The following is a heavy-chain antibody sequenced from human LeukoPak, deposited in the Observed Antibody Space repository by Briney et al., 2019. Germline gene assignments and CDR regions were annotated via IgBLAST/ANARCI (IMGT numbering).Heavy chain of an antibody. CDR3: ARGDPPVTTNQNFDY. V-gene: IGHV3-33*01. Sequence: GGSLTLSCAASGFSFRSCDMHWVRQAPGKGLDWVAVIWYDGSNKYYADSVKGRFTISRDNSKNTLYLQMNSLRVEDTAVYYCARGDPPVTTNQNFDYWGQGTLVTVSS. J-gene: IGHJ4*02. CDR2: IWYDGSNK. D-gene: IGHD4-17*01. CDR1: GFSFRSCD.